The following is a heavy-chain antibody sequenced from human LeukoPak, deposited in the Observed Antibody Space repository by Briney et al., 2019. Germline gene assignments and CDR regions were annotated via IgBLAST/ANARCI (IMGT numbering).Heavy chain of an antibody. V-gene: IGHV4-59*01. CDR2: VHSSGYT. Sequence: SETLSLTCSVSGGAISSDYWAWIRQPPGKGLEWIAYVHSSGYTSYNPSLKSRVTISIDTSKNQFSLRLSSVTAADTAVYYCARGAAGYSYGWGQGTLVTVSS. D-gene: IGHD5-18*01. CDR1: GGAISSDY. CDR3: ARGAAGYSYG. J-gene: IGHJ4*02.